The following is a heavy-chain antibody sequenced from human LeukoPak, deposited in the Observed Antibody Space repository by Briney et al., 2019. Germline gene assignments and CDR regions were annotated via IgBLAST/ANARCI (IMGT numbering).Heavy chain of an antibody. V-gene: IGHV3-30*18. Sequence: GRSLRLSCAASGFTFSRYGMHWVRQASGKGLEWVALISYDGSNKYYADSVKGRFTISRDNSKNTLYLQMNSLRPEDTAVYYCGKGDPYGSGSYPVDYWGQGTLVTVSS. CDR3: GKGDPYGSGSYPVDY. CDR1: GFTFSRYG. J-gene: IGHJ4*02. D-gene: IGHD3-10*01. CDR2: ISYDGSNK.